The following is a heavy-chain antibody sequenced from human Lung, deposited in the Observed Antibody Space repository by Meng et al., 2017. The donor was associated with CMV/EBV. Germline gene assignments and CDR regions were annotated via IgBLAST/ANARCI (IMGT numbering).Heavy chain of an antibody. CDR2: IDTEDGET. CDR1: GNNLTALS. J-gene: IGHJ4*02. V-gene: IGHV1-24*01. D-gene: IGHD5-12*01. Sequence: KMYGNNLTALSMQRVRQAQGKGLDGRGGIDTEDGETIYAQKLQGRVTMTEDTSTDTAYMELSSLRSEDTAVYYCTTDGNGYVSVYFEYWGQGTLVTVSS. CDR3: TTDGNGYVSVYFEY.